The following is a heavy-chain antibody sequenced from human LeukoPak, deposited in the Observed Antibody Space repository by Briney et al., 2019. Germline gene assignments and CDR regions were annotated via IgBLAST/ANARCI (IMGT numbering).Heavy chain of an antibody. Sequence: SETLSLTCTVSGGSVSSGSYYWSWIRQPPGKGLEWIGCIYYSGSTNYNPSLKSRVTISVDTSKNQFSLKLSSVTAADTAVYHCAREAMYSYGNNFDYWGQGTLVTVSS. D-gene: IGHD5-18*01. CDR3: AREAMYSYGNNFDY. CDR2: IYYSGST. CDR1: GGSVSSGSYY. V-gene: IGHV4-61*01. J-gene: IGHJ4*02.